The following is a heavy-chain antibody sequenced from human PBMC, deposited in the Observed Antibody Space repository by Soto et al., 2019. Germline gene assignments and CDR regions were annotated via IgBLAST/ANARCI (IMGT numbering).Heavy chain of an antibody. D-gene: IGHD3-10*01. CDR3: ARLVYDTRLNYMYFDF. Sequence: SETLSLTCAVSGVSLTSGNWWTWVRQSPQRGLEYIGEIFHDGTANYYPSFERRVAMSVDTSRNQFSLKLTSVTAADTAVYLCARLVYDTRLNYMYFDFWGPGTQVTVSS. CDR1: GVSLTSGNW. J-gene: IGHJ4*02. CDR2: IFHDGTA. V-gene: IGHV4-4*02.